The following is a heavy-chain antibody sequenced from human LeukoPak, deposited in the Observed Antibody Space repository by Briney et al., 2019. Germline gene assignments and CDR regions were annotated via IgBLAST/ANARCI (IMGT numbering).Heavy chain of an antibody. J-gene: IGHJ6*03. CDR1: GFTFSSYA. CDR2: IISSGGAT. CDR3: AKDHVRYYHYLDV. V-gene: IGHV3-23*01. Sequence: GGSLRPSCAASGFTFSSYAMCWVRQAPGKGLEWVSTIISSGGATYYADSVKGRFTISRDKSKNALYLQMNSLRAEDTAVYYCAKDHVRYYHYLDVWGKGTTVTVSS.